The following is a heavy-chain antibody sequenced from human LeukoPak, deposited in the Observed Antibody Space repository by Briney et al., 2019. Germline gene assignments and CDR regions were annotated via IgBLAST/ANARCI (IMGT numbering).Heavy chain of an antibody. CDR2: ISSSGSTM. Sequence: RGSLRLSCAASGFTFSSYEMNWVRQAPGKGLEWVSYISSSGSTMYYADSVKGRFTISRDNAKNSLYLQMNSLRAEDTAVYYCAGEGAWRETDYWGQGTLVTVSS. D-gene: IGHD1-26*01. V-gene: IGHV3-48*03. J-gene: IGHJ4*02. CDR1: GFTFSSYE. CDR3: AGEGAWRETDY.